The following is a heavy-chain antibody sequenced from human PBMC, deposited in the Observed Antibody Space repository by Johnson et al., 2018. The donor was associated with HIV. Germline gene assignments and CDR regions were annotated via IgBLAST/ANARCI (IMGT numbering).Heavy chain of an antibody. J-gene: IGHJ3*02. V-gene: IGHV3-11*04. CDR1: GFTFNDYY. D-gene: IGHD6-19*01. CDR3: ARDGCIVVAGPTQGCAVDI. CDR2: ISSSATAI. Sequence: QVQLVESGGGLVKPGGSLRLSCAASGFTFNDYYMTWVRQAPGKGLECVSYISSSATAIYYTDSVKGRFTISRDNAESSLHLQMNSLRADDTAVYYCARDGCIVVAGPTQGCAVDIWGQGTMVTV.